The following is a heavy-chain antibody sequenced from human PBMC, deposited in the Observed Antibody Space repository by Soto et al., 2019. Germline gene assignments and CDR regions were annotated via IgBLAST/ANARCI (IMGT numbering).Heavy chain of an antibody. Sequence: PGESLKISCKGSGSSFTSYWIRWVRQMPGKGLEWVGRIDPSDTYTNYRPSFQGHVTISADKSISTAYLQWSSLKAPDTAMYYCARLTGTTDYYYYGMDVWGQGTTVTVSS. CDR3: ARLTGTTDYYYYGMDV. CDR1: GSSFTSYW. V-gene: IGHV5-10-1*01. J-gene: IGHJ6*02. CDR2: IDPSDTYT. D-gene: IGHD1-1*01.